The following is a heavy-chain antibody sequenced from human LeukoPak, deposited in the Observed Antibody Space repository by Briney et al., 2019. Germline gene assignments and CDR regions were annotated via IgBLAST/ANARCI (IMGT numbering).Heavy chain of an antibody. CDR1: GGSFSGYY. CDR3: ARGAWQQLARRWFDP. D-gene: IGHD6-13*01. Sequence: SETLSLTCAIYGGSFSGYYWSWIRQPPGKGLEWIGEINHSGSTNYNPSLKSRVTMSLDTSKNQFSLSLSSVTAAETAVYYCARGAWQQLARRWFDPWGQGTLVTVSS. CDR2: INHSGST. J-gene: IGHJ5*02. V-gene: IGHV4-34*01.